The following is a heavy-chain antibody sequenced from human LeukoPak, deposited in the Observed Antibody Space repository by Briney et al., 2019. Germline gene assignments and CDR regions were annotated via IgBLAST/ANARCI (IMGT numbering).Heavy chain of an antibody. V-gene: IGHV6-1*01. Sequence: SQTLSLTCAISVDSVSNNSAAWNWLRQSPSRGLEWLGRTYYRSKWYNDYAVSGTSRITISPDTSKNQSSLQLKSVTPEDTAVYYCARGRSWGESGFDYWGQGTLVTVSS. CDR1: VDSVSNNSAA. CDR3: ARGRSWGESGFDY. J-gene: IGHJ4*02. D-gene: IGHD6-13*01. CDR2: TYYRSKWYN.